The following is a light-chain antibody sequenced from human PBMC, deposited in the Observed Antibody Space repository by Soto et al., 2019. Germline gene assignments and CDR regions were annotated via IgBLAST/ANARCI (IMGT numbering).Light chain of an antibody. CDR3: CAYAGSFISM. Sequence: QSALTQPRSVSGSPGQSVTITCTGTNRDVGGYNYVSWYQQHPGKAPKLMIFEVSKWPSGVPDRLSGSRSGNTASLTISGLQAEDEAVYYCCAYAGSFISMFGGGTKLTVL. V-gene: IGLV2-11*01. CDR2: EVS. CDR1: NRDVGGYNY. J-gene: IGLJ3*02.